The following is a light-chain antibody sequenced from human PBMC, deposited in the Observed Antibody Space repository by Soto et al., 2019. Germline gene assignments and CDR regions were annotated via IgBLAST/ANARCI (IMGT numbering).Light chain of an antibody. CDR3: QQSYSTPQVT. J-gene: IGKJ4*01. CDR2: AAS. Sequence: DIQMTQSPSSLSASVGDRVTITCRASQSISSYLNWSQHKPGKAPKLLIYAASSLKSGVPSRFSGSGSGTDFTLTISSLQPEDFAAYDCQQSYSTPQVTFGGGTKVEIK. CDR1: QSISSY. V-gene: IGKV1-39*01.